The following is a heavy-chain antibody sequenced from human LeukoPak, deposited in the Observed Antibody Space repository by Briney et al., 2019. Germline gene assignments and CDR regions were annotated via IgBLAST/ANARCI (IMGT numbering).Heavy chain of an antibody. CDR2: TYYSGNT. J-gene: IGHJ4*02. Sequence: PSETLSLTCTVSGGSMSSYYWSWIRQPPGKGLEWIGYTYYSGNTNCNPSLKSRVTISVDTSKNQFSLKVSSVTAADTAVYYCARVFHDSSVYPFDYGGKGTLVTASS. CDR1: GGSMSSYY. V-gene: IGHV4-59*01. D-gene: IGHD3-22*01. CDR3: ARVFHDSSVYPFDY.